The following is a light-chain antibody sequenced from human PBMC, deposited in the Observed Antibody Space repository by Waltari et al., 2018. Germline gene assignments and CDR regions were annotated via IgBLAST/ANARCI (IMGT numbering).Light chain of an antibody. V-gene: IGLV1-40*01. Sequence: QSVLTQPPSVSGAPGQRVTISCSGSSPDIGEGYDVHWYQQLPGIAPKLLLYGNSNRPSGVPDRFSGSKSDTSASLAITGLQAEDEADYYCQSYDRSLSGWVFGGGTKLTVL. CDR1: SPDIGEGYD. J-gene: IGLJ3*02. CDR2: GNS. CDR3: QSYDRSLSGWV.